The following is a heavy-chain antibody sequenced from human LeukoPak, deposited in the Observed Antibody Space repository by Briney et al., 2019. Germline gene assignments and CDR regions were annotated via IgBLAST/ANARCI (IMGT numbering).Heavy chain of an antibody. CDR1: GGSFSGYY. V-gene: IGHV4-34*01. Sequence: SGTLSLTCAVYGGSFSGYYWSWIRQPPGKGLEWIGEINKGGSTNYNPSLKSRGTISLDTSTNQSSLMLSSVTAAATAVYYCTRRSVLASAFDIWGQGTMVTVSS. CDR2: INKGGST. J-gene: IGHJ3*02. CDR3: TRRSVLASAFDI.